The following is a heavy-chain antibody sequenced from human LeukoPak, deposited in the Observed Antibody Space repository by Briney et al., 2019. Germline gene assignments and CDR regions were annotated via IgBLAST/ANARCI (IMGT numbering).Heavy chain of an antibody. V-gene: IGHV3-20*04. CDR2: IIWSGGST. CDR3: ARDSDSVWGSYRTDY. CDR1: GFTFDDYG. D-gene: IGHD3-16*02. J-gene: IGHJ4*02. Sequence: PGGSLRLSCAASGFTFDDYGMSWVRQAPGKGLEWVSGIIWSGGSTGYADSVKGRFTISRDNSKNTLFLQMNSLRAEDTAVYYCARDSDSVWGSYRTDYWGRGTLVTVSS.